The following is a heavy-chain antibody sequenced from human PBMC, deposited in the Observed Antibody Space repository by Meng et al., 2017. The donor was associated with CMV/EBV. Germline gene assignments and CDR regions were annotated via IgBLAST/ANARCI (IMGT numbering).Heavy chain of an antibody. Sequence: SVKVSCKASGGTFSSYAISWVRQAPGQGLEWMGGIIPIFGTANYAQKFQGRVTITTDESTSTAYMELSSLRSEDTAVYYCAKDIGIWPYYYDSSGDYFDYWGQGTLVTVSS. CDR1: GGTFSSYA. V-gene: IGHV1-69*05. J-gene: IGHJ4*02. CDR2: IIPIFGTA. CDR3: AKDIGIWPYYYDSSGDYFDY. D-gene: IGHD3-22*01.